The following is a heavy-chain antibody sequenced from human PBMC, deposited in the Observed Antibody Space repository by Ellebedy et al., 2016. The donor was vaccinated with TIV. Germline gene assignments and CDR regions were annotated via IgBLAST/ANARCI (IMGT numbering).Heavy chain of an antibody. V-gene: IGHV1-69*04. J-gene: IGHJ4*02. D-gene: IGHD3-22*01. CDR1: GGTFSSYA. CDR2: IIPILGIA. CDR3: ARGLGRNYYDSSGYCY. Sequence: AASVKVSCKASGGTFSSYAISWVRQAPGQGLEWMGRIIPILGIANYAQKFQGRVTITADKSTSTAYMELSSLRSEDTAVYYCARGLGRNYYDSSGYCYWGQGTLVTVSS.